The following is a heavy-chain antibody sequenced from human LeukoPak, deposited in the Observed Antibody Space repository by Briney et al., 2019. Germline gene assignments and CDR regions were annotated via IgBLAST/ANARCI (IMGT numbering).Heavy chain of an antibody. D-gene: IGHD3-22*01. CDR2: IIPIFGTA. Sequence: ASVKVSCKASGGTFSSYAISWVRQAPGQGLEWIGGIIPIFGTANYAQKFQGRVTITADESTSTAYMELSSLRSEDTAVYYCARATYYYDSSGYWHFDYWGQGNLVTVPS. CDR1: GGTFSSYA. V-gene: IGHV1-69*13. J-gene: IGHJ4*02. CDR3: ARATYYYDSSGYWHFDY.